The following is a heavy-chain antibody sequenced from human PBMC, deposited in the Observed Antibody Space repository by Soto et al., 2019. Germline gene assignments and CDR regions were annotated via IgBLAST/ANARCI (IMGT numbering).Heavy chain of an antibody. D-gene: IGHD4-17*01. V-gene: IGHV1-18*01. CDR3: ARSVTPTDWFDS. CDR1: GYTFTRYG. J-gene: IGHJ5*01. CDR2: ISTYSGDT. Sequence: ASVKVSCKASGYTFTRYGISWVRQAPGQGLEWMGWISTYSGDTEFAQNLQGRVIMTVDTSTTTAYMELRSLRSDDTAVYYCARSVTPTDWFDSWGQGSLVTVSS.